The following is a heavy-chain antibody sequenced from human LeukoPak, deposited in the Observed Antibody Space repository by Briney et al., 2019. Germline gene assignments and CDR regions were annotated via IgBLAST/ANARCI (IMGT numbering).Heavy chain of an antibody. Sequence: SXRXXXAXSGFTFDDYAMHWVRQAPGKGLEWVSGISWNSGSIGYADSVKGRFTISRDNAKNSLYLQMNSLRAEDTALYYCAKAYSSSWYGAFDYWGQGTLVTVSS. V-gene: IGHV3-9*01. J-gene: IGHJ4*02. CDR3: AKAYSSSWYGAFDY. D-gene: IGHD6-13*01. CDR1: GFTFDDYA. CDR2: ISWNSGSI.